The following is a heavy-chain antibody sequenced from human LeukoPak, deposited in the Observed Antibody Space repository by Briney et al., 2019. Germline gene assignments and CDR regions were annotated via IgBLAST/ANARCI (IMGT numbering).Heavy chain of an antibody. Sequence: PSETLSPTCAVSGGSISSTNWWSWIRQPPGKGLEWIGYIYYSGSTYYNPSLKSRVTISVDTSKNQFSLKLSSVTAADTAVYYCARVIGGNLNFDYWGQGTLVTVSS. J-gene: IGHJ4*02. CDR2: IYYSGST. CDR1: GGSISSTNW. V-gene: IGHV4-30-4*01. D-gene: IGHD4-23*01. CDR3: ARVIGGNLNFDY.